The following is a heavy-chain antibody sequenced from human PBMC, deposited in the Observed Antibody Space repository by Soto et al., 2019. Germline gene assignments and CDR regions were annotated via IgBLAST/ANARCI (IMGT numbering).Heavy chain of an antibody. V-gene: IGHV6-1*01. CDR1: GDSVSSNSGG. J-gene: IGHJ4*02. Sequence: SQTLSLTCDISGDSVSSNSGGWNWIRQSPSRGLEWLGRTYYRSKWYNDYAVSVKSRIAINPDTSKNQLSLQLHSVTPEDTAVYYCARAEIAAAGIRTYYFDYWGQGTLVTVSS. D-gene: IGHD6-13*01. CDR2: TYYRSKWYN. CDR3: ARAEIAAAGIRTYYFDY.